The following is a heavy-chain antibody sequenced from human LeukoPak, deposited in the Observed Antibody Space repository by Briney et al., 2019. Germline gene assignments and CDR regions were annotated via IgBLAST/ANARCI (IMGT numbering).Heavy chain of an antibody. V-gene: IGHV4-34*01. CDR3: ARRGRWLQFKFTNWFDP. D-gene: IGHD5-24*01. Sequence: SETLSLTCAVYGGSFSGYYWSWIRQPPGKGLEWIGEINHSGSTNYNPSLKSRVTISVDTSKNQFSLKLSSVTAADTAVYYCARRGRWLQFKFTNWFDPWGQGTLVTVSS. CDR2: INHSGST. J-gene: IGHJ5*02. CDR1: GGSFSGYY.